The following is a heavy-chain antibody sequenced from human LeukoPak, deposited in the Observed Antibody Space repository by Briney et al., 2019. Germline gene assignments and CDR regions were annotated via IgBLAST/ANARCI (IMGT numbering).Heavy chain of an antibody. CDR1: GDSVSSGGNY. V-gene: IGHV4-61*08. D-gene: IGHD3-3*01. CDR3: ARGSGHHPAFDH. J-gene: IGHJ4*02. CDR2: MYYSGST. Sequence: PSETLSLTCTVSGDSVSSGGNYWSWIRQPPGKGLEWIGYMYYSGSTNYNSSLKSRVTILADTSKNQFSLKLSSVTAADTAVYYCARGSGHHPAFDHWGQGTLVTVSS.